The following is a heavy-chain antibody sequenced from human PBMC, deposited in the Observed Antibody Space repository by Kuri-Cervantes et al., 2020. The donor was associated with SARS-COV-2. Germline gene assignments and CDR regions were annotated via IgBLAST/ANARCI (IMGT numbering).Heavy chain of an antibody. CDR3: ARNIGSGKDIYYYYMDV. D-gene: IGHD2-15*01. Sequence: GESLKVSCATSGFTFTAYGMHWVRQAPGKGLEWVAFIRNDGSNKNYADSAKGRVTISRDNAKNSLYLQMNSLRAEDTAVYYCARNIGSGKDIYYYYMDVWGKGTTVTVSS. J-gene: IGHJ6*03. CDR1: GFTFTAYG. V-gene: IGHV3-30*02. CDR2: IRNDGSNK.